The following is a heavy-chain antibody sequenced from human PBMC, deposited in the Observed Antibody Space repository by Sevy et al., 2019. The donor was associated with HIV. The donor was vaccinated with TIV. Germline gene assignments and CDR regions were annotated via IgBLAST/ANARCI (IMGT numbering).Heavy chain of an antibody. J-gene: IGHJ4*02. CDR3: AGGDYFGDYFDY. D-gene: IGHD4-17*01. Sequence: SETLSLTCTVSGGSISSYYWSWIRQPPGKGLEWIGYIYYSGSTNYNPSLKSRVTISVDTSKNQFSLKLSSVTAADTAVYYCAGGDYFGDYFDYWGQGTLVTVSS. CDR1: GGSISSYY. CDR2: IYYSGST. V-gene: IGHV4-59*01.